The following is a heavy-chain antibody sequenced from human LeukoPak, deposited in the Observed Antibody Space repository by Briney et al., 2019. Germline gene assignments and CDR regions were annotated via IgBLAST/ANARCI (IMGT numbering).Heavy chain of an antibody. D-gene: IGHD4-11*01. CDR1: GGSIRSSYYY. CDR3: ASRYDYSNYIDY. CDR2: IYDSGGT. J-gene: IGHJ4*02. Sequence: PSETLSLTCTVSGGSIRSSYYYWGWIRQPPGKGLEWIGSIYDSGGTYYNPSLKSRVTISVDTSKNHFSLKLSSVTAADTAVYYCASRYDYSNYIDYWGQGTLVTVSS. V-gene: IGHV4-39*02.